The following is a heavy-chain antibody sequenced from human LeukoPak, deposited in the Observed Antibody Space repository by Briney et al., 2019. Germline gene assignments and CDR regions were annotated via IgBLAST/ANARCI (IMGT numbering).Heavy chain of an antibody. CDR1: GFTFSSYW. D-gene: IGHD6-13*01. CDR3: AKDGHGQQLAFDY. V-gene: IGHV3-23*01. CDR2: ISGSGGST. Sequence: PGGSLRLSCAASGFTFSSYWMSWVRQAPGKGLEWVSAISGSGGSTYYADSVKGRFTISRDNSKNTLYLQMNSLRAEDTAVYYCAKDGHGQQLAFDYWGQGTLVTVSS. J-gene: IGHJ4*02.